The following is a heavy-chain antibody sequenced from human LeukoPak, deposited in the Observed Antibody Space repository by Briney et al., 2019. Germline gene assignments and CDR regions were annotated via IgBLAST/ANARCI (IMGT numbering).Heavy chain of an antibody. D-gene: IGHD3-22*01. CDR1: GFTVSSNY. Sequence: GGSLRLSCAASGFTVSSNYMSWVRQAPGKGLEWVSVIYSGGSTYYADSVKGRFTISRDNSKNTLYLQMNSLRAEDTAVYYCARDLYYYDSSGYSLGAFDIWGQGTMVTVSS. V-gene: IGHV3-66*01. J-gene: IGHJ3*02. CDR2: IYSGGST. CDR3: ARDLYYYDSSGYSLGAFDI.